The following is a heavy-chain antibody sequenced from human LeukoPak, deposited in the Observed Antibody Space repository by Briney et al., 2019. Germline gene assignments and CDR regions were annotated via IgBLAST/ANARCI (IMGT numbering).Heavy chain of an antibody. Sequence: PSETLSLTCTVSGGSISSYYWSWIRQPPGKGLEWIGYIYYSGSTNYNPSLKSRVTISVDTSKNQFSLKLSSVTAADTAVYYCARWGSSGSYYVYYYYGMDVWGQGTTVTVSS. J-gene: IGHJ6*02. CDR2: IYYSGST. CDR3: ARWGSSGSYYVYYYYGMDV. CDR1: GGSISSYY. D-gene: IGHD3-10*01. V-gene: IGHV4-59*01.